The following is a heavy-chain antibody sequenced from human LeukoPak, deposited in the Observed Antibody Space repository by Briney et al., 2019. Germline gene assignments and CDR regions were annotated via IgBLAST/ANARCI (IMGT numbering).Heavy chain of an antibody. CDR3: ARSAVADTLSAYYFDY. V-gene: IGHV1-18*01. CDR2: ISGYNGNT. CDR1: GYTFITYD. D-gene: IGHD6-19*01. J-gene: IGHJ4*02. Sequence: GASVKVSGKASGYTFITYDISWVRQAPGHGLEWMGWISGYNGNTNYAQKLQGRVTMTTDTSTNTAYMDLRSLRSDDTAVYYCARSAVADTLSAYYFDYWGQGTLVTVSS.